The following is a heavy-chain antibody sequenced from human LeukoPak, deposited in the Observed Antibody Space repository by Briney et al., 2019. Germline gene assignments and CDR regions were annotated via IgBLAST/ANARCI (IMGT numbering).Heavy chain of an antibody. V-gene: IGHV3-23*01. CDR1: GFTFSTYA. CDR2: ISGSGSST. Sequence: PGGFLRLSCAASGFTFSTYAMTWVRQAPGKGLEWVSAISGSGSSTYYADSVKGRFTISRDNSKNTLYLQMNNLRAEDTAVYYCAKDRGSSWYHPFDYWGQGTLVTVSS. CDR3: AKDRGSSWYHPFDY. J-gene: IGHJ4*02. D-gene: IGHD6-13*01.